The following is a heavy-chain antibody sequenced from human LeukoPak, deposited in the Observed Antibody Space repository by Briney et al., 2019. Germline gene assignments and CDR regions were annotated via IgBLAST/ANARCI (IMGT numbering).Heavy chain of an antibody. CDR1: GYSISSGYY. J-gene: IGHJ3*02. V-gene: IGHV4-38-2*02. CDR2: IYHSDST. CDR3: VRADYNGGNPGSFDI. D-gene: IGHD2-8*01. Sequence: SETLSLTCTVSGYSISSGYYWAWIRQPPGKGLEWIGTIYHSDSTYYNPSLKSRVAISVDTSKNQFSLKLNSVTAADTAVYYCVRADYNGGNPGSFDIWGRGTMVTVSS.